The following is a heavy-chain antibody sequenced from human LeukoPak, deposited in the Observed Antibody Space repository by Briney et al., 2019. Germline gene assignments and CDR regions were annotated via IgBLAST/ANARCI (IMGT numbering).Heavy chain of an antibody. D-gene: IGHD3-3*01. CDR2: MNPNSGNT. CDR1: GYTFTSYD. CDR3: ARGTLSITIFGIPGAGYYHMDV. J-gene: IGHJ6*03. Sequence: GASVKVSCKASGYTFTSYDINWVRQATGQGLEWMGWMNPNSGNTGYAQKFQGRVTITRNTSISTAYMELSSLRSEDTAVYYCARGTLSITIFGIPGAGYYHMDVWGKGTTVTVSS. V-gene: IGHV1-8*03.